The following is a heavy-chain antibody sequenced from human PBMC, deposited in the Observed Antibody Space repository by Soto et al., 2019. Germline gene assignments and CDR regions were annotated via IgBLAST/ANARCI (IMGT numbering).Heavy chain of an antibody. D-gene: IGHD2-21*02. Sequence: ASVKVSCKASGYTFTSYGISWVRQATGQGLEWMGWMNPNSGNTGYAQKLQGRVTMTRNTSISTAYMELSSLRSEDTAVYYCARVKVFCGGDCYSNYYYYYGMDVWGQGTTVTVSS. CDR2: MNPNSGNT. CDR1: GYTFTSYG. J-gene: IGHJ6*02. CDR3: ARVKVFCGGDCYSNYYYYYGMDV. V-gene: IGHV1-8*02.